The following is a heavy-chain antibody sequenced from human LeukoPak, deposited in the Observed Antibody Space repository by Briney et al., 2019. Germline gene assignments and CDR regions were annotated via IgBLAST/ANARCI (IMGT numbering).Heavy chain of an antibody. CDR2: IYYSGST. CDR1: GGSISSSSYY. V-gene: IGHV4-39*01. CDR3: ARQSWSGYSYYYYYMDV. Sequence: PSETLSLTCTVSGGSISSSSYYWGWIRQPPGKGLEWIGSIYYSGSTYYNPSLKSRVTISVDTSKNQFSLKLSSVTAADTAVYYCARQSWSGYSYYYYYMDVWGKGTTVTVSS. D-gene: IGHD2-15*01. J-gene: IGHJ6*03.